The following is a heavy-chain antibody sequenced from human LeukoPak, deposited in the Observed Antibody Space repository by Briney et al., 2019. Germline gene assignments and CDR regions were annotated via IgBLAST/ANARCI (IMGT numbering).Heavy chain of an antibody. V-gene: IGHV4-34*01. CDR1: GGSFSGYY. CDR2: INHSGST. CDR3: ARVPIVGALGADY. D-gene: IGHD1-26*01. Sequence: SETLSLTCAVYGGSFSGYYWSWIRQPPGKGLEWIGEINHSGSTNYNPSLKSRVTTSVDTSKNQFSLKLSSVTAADTAVYYCARVPIVGALGADYWGQGTLVTVSS. J-gene: IGHJ4*02.